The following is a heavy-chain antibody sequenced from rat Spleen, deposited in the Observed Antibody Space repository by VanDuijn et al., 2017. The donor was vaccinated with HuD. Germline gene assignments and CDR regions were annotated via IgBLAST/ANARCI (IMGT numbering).Heavy chain of an antibody. CDR1: DHSITNGYR. CDR2: INSAGNT. CDR3: ARWNYPVY. J-gene: IGHJ2*01. D-gene: IGHD1-4*01. Sequence: EVQLQESGPGLVKPSQSLSLTCSVTDHSITNGYRWNWIRKFPGNKLEWMGYINSAGNTLYNPSLKSRISITRDTSKNQFFLQVNSVTSEDTATYYCARWNYPVYWGQGVMVTVSS. V-gene: IGHV3-3*01.